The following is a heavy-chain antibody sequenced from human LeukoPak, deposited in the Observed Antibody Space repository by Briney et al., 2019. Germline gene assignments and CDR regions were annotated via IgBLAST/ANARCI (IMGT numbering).Heavy chain of an antibody. J-gene: IGHJ4*02. CDR3: ASWGYNWNYGRTYYFDY. CDR2: IRSSSSTI. Sequence: GGSLRLSCAASGFTFSSYSMNWVRQAPGKGLEWVSYIRSSSSTIYYADSVKGRFTISRDNAKNSLYLQMNSLRAEDTAVYYCASWGYNWNYGRTYYFDYWGQGTLVTVSS. V-gene: IGHV3-48*04. D-gene: IGHD1-7*01. CDR1: GFTFSSYS.